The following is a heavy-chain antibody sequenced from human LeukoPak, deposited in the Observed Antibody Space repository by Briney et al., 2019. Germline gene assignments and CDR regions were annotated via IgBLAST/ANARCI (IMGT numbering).Heavy chain of an antibody. CDR2: IYYSGST. CDR1: GGSISSYY. D-gene: IGHD6-19*01. Sequence: SETLSLTCTVSGGSISSYYWSWIRQPPGKGLEWIGYIYYSGSTNYNPSLKSRVTISVDTSKNQFSLKLSSVTAADTAMYYCARAAVADTFDYWGQGTLVTVSS. J-gene: IGHJ4*02. CDR3: ARAAVADTFDY. V-gene: IGHV4-59*01.